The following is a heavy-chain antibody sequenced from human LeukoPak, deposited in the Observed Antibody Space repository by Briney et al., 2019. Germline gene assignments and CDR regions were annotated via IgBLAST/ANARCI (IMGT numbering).Heavy chain of an antibody. J-gene: IGHJ6*02. Sequence: PGGSLRLSCAASGFTFSSYGMHWVRQAPGKGLEWVAVISYDGSNKYYADSVKGRFTISRDNSKNTLYLQMNSLRAEDTAVYYCAEPIVVVNYYYYGMDVWGQGTTVTGSS. V-gene: IGHV3-30*18. D-gene: IGHD3-22*01. CDR1: GFTFSSYG. CDR2: ISYDGSNK. CDR3: AEPIVVVNYYYYGMDV.